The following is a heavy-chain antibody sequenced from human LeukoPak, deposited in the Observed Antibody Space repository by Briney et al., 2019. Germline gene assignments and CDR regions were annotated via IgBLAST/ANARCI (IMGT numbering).Heavy chain of an antibody. Sequence: SETLSLTCTVSGGSISSGGYYWRWIRQHPGKGLEWIGYIYYSGSTYSNPSLKSRVTISVDTSKNQFSLRLSSVTAADTAVYYCAREVGYYDSSGYFDYWGQGTLVTVSS. J-gene: IGHJ4*02. CDR1: GGSISSGGYY. CDR2: IYYSGST. D-gene: IGHD3-22*01. V-gene: IGHV4-31*03. CDR3: AREVGYYDSSGYFDY.